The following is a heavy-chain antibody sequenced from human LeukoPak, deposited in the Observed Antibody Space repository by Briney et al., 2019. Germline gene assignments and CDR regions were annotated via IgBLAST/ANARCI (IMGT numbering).Heavy chain of an antibody. CDR2: ISWHGSTT. J-gene: IGHJ4*02. Sequence: GGSLRLSCAASGFTFDDYTMHWVRQAPGKGLEWVSLISWHGSTTKYADSVKGRFTISRDNLKNSLSLQMNSLGPEDTTLYYCAKDIGDSVGYNYFDSWGQGTLVTVSS. D-gene: IGHD3-22*01. CDR1: GFTFDDYT. V-gene: IGHV3-43*01. CDR3: AKDIGDSVGYNYFDS.